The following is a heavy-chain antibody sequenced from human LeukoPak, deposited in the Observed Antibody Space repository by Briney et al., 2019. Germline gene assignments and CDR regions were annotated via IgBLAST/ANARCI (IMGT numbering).Heavy chain of an antibody. CDR3: ARPDYYGSGSYYV. Sequence: SETLSLTCTVSGGSISSGSYYWSWIRQPPGKGLEWIGEINHSGSTNYNPSLKSRVTISVDTSKNQFSLKLSSVTAADTAVYYCARPDYYGSGSYYVWGKGTTVTVSS. V-gene: IGHV4-39*07. J-gene: IGHJ6*04. CDR2: INHSGST. CDR1: GGSISSGSYY. D-gene: IGHD3-10*01.